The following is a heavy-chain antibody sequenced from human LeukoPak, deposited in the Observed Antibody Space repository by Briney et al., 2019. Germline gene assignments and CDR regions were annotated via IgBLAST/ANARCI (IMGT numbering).Heavy chain of an antibody. J-gene: IGHJ4*02. CDR3: ARDRSVAGTVDY. CDR2: MNPNSGNT. D-gene: IGHD6-19*01. CDR1: GYTFTSYD. Sequence: ASVKVSCKASGYTFTSYDINWVRQATGQGLEWMGWMNPNSGNTGYAQKFQGRVTMTRDTSISTAYMELSRLRSDDTAVYYCARDRSVAGTVDYWGQGTLVTVSS. V-gene: IGHV1-8*01.